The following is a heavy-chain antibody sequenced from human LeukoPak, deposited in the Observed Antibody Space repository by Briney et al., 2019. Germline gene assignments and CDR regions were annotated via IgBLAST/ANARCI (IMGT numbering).Heavy chain of an antibody. J-gene: IGHJ5*02. Sequence: SETLSLTCNVSGGSISSYYWSWIRQPAGKGLEWIGRIYTSGSTNYNPSLKSRVTMSVDTSKNQFSLKLSSVTAADTAVYYCAREPTIFGSYNWFDPWGQGTLVTVSS. CDR2: IYTSGST. D-gene: IGHD3-3*01. CDR1: GGSISSYY. V-gene: IGHV4-4*07. CDR3: AREPTIFGSYNWFDP.